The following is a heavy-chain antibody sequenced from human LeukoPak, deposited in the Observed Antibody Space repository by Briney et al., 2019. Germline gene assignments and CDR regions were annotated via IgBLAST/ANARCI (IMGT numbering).Heavy chain of an antibody. J-gene: IGHJ4*02. CDR2: ITTKRGDT. V-gene: IGHV1-2*02. CDR1: GYTFRRDY. Sequence: ASVKGSCKASGYTFRRDYLHWVRQAPGQGLEWMGWITTKRGDTGYAQRFQGRVTTSRDTSIRTIYMEIYMELTGMRFDDTALYYCARWDGYSSSPDYWGQGTLVTVSS. CDR3: ARWDGYSSSPDY. D-gene: IGHD6-13*01.